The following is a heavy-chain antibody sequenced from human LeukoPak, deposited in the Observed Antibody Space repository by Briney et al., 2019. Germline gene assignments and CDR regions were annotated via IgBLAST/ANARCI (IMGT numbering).Heavy chain of an antibody. J-gene: IGHJ6*03. CDR1: GGSISSYY. D-gene: IGHD5-12*01. CDR3: ARGEYSGYDTGGYYYYMDV. V-gene: IGHV4-4*07. Sequence: KTSETLSLTCTVSGGSISSYYWSWIRQPAGKGLEWIGRIYTSGSTNYNPSLKSRVTMSVDTSKNQFSLKLSSVTAADTAVYYCARGEYSGYDTGGYYYYMDVWGKGTTVTVSS. CDR2: IYTSGST.